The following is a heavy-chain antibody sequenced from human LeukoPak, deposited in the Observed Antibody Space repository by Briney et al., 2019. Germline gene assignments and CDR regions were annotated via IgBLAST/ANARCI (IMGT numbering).Heavy chain of an antibody. CDR1: GGTFGSYA. V-gene: IGHV1-69*04. J-gene: IGHJ6*02. CDR3: ARVGLRGYYGMDV. Sequence: ASVKVSRKASGGTFGSYAISWVRQAPGQGLEWMGRIIPILGIANYAQKFQGRVTITADKSTSTAYMELSSLRSEDTAVYYCARVGLRGYYGMDVWGQGTTVTVSS. D-gene: IGHD2-15*01. CDR2: IIPILGIA.